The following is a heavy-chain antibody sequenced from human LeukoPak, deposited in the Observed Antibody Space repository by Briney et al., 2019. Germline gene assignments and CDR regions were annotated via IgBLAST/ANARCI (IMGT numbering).Heavy chain of an antibody. V-gene: IGHV1-18*01. CDR2: ISAYNGNT. CDR1: GYTFTSDG. Sequence: ASVKVSCKASGYTFTSDGISWVRQAPGQGLEWMGWISAYNGNTNYAQKLQGRVTMTTDTSTSTAYMELRSLRSDDTAVYYCARSYPKYSSSWYPQEGWFDPWGQGTLVTVSS. J-gene: IGHJ5*02. CDR3: ARSYPKYSSSWYPQEGWFDP. D-gene: IGHD6-13*01.